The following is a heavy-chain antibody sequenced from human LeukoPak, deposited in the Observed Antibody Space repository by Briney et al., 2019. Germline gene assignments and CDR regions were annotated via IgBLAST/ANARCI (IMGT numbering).Heavy chain of an antibody. CDR2: IYYSGRA. D-gene: IGHD2-15*01. Sequence: SETLSLTCTVSGASISSTSDYWGWIRQPPGKGLEWIGTIYYSGRAYHNPSLRSRLTISVDTSKNQFSLKLNSVTATDTAIYNCVRQKQHCDGGSCFPPDCWGQGTLVTVSS. CDR3: VRQKQHCDGGSCFPPDC. J-gene: IGHJ4*02. V-gene: IGHV4-39*01. CDR1: GASISSTSDY.